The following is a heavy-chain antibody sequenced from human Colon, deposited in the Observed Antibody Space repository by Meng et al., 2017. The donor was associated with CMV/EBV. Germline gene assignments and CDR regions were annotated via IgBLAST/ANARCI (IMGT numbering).Heavy chain of an antibody. V-gene: IGHV3-7*01. CDR1: GFTFSSYW. D-gene: IGHD2-2*02. CDR2: IKQDGSEK. Sequence: GGSLRLSCAASGFTFSSYWMTWVRQAPGRGLEWVASIKQDGSEKNYVDSVKGRFTISRDNAKNSLYLQMNSLRAEDTAVYYCAREMGCSSTRCYTAFDYWGQGALVTVSS. CDR3: AREMGCSSTRCYTAFDY. J-gene: IGHJ4*02.